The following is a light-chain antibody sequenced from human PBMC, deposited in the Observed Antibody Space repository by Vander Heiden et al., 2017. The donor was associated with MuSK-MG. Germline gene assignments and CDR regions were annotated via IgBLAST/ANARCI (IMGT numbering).Light chain of an antibody. CDR2: DAS. Sequence: EIVLTQSPATLSLSPGERATLSCRASQSVSSYLAWYQQKPGQAPRLLIYDASNRDTGIQARFSGSGSGTDFTLTSSSLEPEDFEVYYCQQRSNWLFGQWTRLEIK. CDR1: QSVSSY. V-gene: IGKV3-11*01. CDR3: QQRSNWL. J-gene: IGKJ5*01.